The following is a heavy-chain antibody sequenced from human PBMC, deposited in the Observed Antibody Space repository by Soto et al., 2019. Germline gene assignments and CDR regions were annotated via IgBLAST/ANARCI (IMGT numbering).Heavy chain of an antibody. CDR2: FYYSGST. CDR1: GGSISSGGYY. Sequence: KASETLSLTCTVSGGSISSGGYYWSWIRQHPGKGLEWIGYFYYSGSTYYNPSLKSRVTISVDTSKNQFSLKLSSVTAADTAVYYCARERYQLRNWFDPWGQGTLVTVSS. J-gene: IGHJ5*02. V-gene: IGHV4-31*03. D-gene: IGHD2-2*01. CDR3: ARERYQLRNWFDP.